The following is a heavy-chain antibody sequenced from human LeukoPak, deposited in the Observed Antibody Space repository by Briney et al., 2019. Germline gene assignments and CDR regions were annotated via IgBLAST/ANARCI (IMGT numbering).Heavy chain of an antibody. Sequence: GESLRLSCAASGFTFSNYGMSWVRQAPGRGLEWVSVIRGSGGGTYYADSVKGRFTISRDNSKNTVYLQMNSLRAEDTAVNYCVKARMPHCGTDCLESWGQGTLVTVSS. CDR2: IRGSGGGT. CDR1: GFTFSNYG. D-gene: IGHD2-21*02. J-gene: IGHJ4*02. V-gene: IGHV3-23*01. CDR3: VKARMPHCGTDCLES.